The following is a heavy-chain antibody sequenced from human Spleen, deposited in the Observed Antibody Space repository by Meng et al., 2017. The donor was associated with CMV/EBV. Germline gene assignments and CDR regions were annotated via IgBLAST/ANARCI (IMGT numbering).Heavy chain of an antibody. CDR3: ARVLGYCSSTSCYYYYGMDV. CDR1: GFTFSSYS. J-gene: IGHJ6*02. CDR2: ISSSSSYI. D-gene: IGHD2-2*01. V-gene: IGHV3-21*01. Sequence: GESLKISCEASGFTFSSYSMNWVRQAPGKGLEWVLSISSSSSYIYYADSVKGRFTINRDNAKNSLYLQMNSLTAEDTAVYYCARVLGYCSSTSCYYYYGMDVWGQGTTVTVSS.